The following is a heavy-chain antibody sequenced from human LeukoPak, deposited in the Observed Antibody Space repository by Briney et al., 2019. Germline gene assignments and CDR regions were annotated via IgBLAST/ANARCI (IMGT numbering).Heavy chain of an antibody. CDR2: ISYDGSNK. J-gene: IGHJ4*02. CDR1: GFTFSSYA. V-gene: IGHV3-30*04. D-gene: IGHD5-18*01. Sequence: GGSLRLSCAASGFTFSSYAMHWVRQAPGKGLEWVAVISYDGSNKYYADSVKGRFTTSRDNSKNTLYLQMNSLRAEDTAVYYCASRNSYGFRPFDYWGQGTLVTVSS. CDR3: ASRNSYGFRPFDY.